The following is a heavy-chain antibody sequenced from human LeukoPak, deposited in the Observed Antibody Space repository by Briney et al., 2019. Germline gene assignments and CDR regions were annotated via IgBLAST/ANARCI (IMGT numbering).Heavy chain of an antibody. CDR3: ARDLDWSGINAFDI. D-gene: IGHD3-3*01. CDR1: GCTFTGYY. Sequence: ASVKVSCKASGCTFTGYYMHWVRQAPGQGLEWMGWINPNSGGTNYAQKFQGRVTMTRDTSISTAYMELSRLRSDDTAVYYCARDLDWSGINAFDIWGQGTMVTVSS. V-gene: IGHV1-2*02. J-gene: IGHJ3*02. CDR2: INPNSGGT.